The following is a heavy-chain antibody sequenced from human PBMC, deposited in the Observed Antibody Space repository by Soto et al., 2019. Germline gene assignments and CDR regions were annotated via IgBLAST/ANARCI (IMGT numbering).Heavy chain of an antibody. Sequence: GASLNLSCKGSGYNFAGYWISWVRQMPGKGLELMVIIYPSDSDTRYRPSFQCQVTISADKSISSAYLQWSSLRASDTAMYYCARGGVSTRTFDYWGQGTPVTVSS. CDR1: GYNFAGYW. CDR2: IYPSDSDT. J-gene: IGHJ4*02. V-gene: IGHV5-51*01. CDR3: ARGGVSTRTFDY. D-gene: IGHD3-3*01.